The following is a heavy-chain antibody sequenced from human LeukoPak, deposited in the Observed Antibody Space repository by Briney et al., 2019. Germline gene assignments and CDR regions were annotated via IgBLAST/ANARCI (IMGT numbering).Heavy chain of an antibody. D-gene: IGHD2-2*02. V-gene: IGHV3-48*03. J-gene: IGHJ4*02. Sequence: GGSLRLSCAASGFTFSSYEMNWVRQAPGKGLEWVSYISSSGSTIYYADSVKGRFTISRDNAKNSLYLQMNSLRAEDTAVYYCARDQDYFRSTSCYKYWGQGTLVTVSS. CDR3: ARDQDYFRSTSCYKY. CDR1: GFTFSSYE. CDR2: ISSSGSTI.